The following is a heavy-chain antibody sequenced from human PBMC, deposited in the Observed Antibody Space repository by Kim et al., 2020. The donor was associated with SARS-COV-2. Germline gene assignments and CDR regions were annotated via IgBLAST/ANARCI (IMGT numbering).Heavy chain of an antibody. Sequence: SQTLSLTCAISGDSVSSNSASWTWIRQSPSRGLEWLGRTYYRSKWSYDYAVSVKGRITISPDTSKSQFSLQLNSVTPEDTAVYYCVRASRGSSDFNYWGQGTLVTVPA. D-gene: IGHD6-6*01. CDR3: VRASRGSSDFNY. V-gene: IGHV6-1*01. CDR1: GDSVSSNSAS. CDR2: TYYRSKWSY. J-gene: IGHJ4*02.